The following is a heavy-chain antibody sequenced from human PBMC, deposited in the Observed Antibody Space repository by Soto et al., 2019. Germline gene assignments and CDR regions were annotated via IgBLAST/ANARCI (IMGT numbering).Heavy chain of an antibody. J-gene: IGHJ3*02. CDR2: ISAYNGNT. Sequence: VASVKVSCKASGYTFTSYGISWVRQAPGQGLEWMGWISAYNGNTNYAQKLQGRVTMTTDTSTSTAYMELRSLRSDDTAVFYCAREFNYYDSSGYGYDAFDIWGQGTMVTVSS. D-gene: IGHD3-22*01. CDR1: GYTFTSYG. CDR3: AREFNYYDSSGYGYDAFDI. V-gene: IGHV1-18*01.